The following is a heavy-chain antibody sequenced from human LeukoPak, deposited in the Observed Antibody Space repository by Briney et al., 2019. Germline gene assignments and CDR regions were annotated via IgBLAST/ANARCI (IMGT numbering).Heavy chain of an antibody. CDR1: GGTFSSYA. Sequence: ASVKLSCKASGGTFSSYAISWVRQAPGQGLEWMGGIIPIFGTANYAQKFQGRVTITTDESTSTAYMELSSLRSEDTAVYYCARGRDGYNPYNWFDPWGQGTLVTVSS. CDR3: ARGRDGYNPYNWFDP. J-gene: IGHJ5*02. D-gene: IGHD5-24*01. CDR2: IIPIFGTA. V-gene: IGHV1-69*05.